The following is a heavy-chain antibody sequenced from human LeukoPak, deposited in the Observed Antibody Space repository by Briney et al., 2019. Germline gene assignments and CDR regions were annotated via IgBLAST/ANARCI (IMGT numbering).Heavy chain of an antibody. CDR3: ARWSRAYYRFDC. V-gene: IGHV3-21*01. Sequence: GGSLRLSCAASGFTFSSYSMNWVRPAPGKGLEWVSSISSSSSYIYYADSVKGRFTISRDNAKNSLFLQMNSLRVEDTAVYYCARWSRAYYRFDCWGQGTLVTVSS. D-gene: IGHD3-22*01. J-gene: IGHJ4*02. CDR1: GFTFSSYS. CDR2: ISSSSSYI.